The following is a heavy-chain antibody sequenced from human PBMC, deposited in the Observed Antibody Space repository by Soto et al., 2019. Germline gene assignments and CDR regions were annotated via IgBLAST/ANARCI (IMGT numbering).Heavy chain of an antibody. CDR2: IYPGDSDT. Sequence: GESLKISCKGSGYSFTSYWIDWVRQMPGKGLEWMGIIYPGDSDTRYSPSFQGQVTISADKSISTAYLQWSSLKASDTAMYYCARQPYSSGWNDAFDIWGQGTMVTVSS. CDR1: GYSFTSYW. D-gene: IGHD6-19*01. V-gene: IGHV5-51*01. CDR3: ARQPYSSGWNDAFDI. J-gene: IGHJ3*02.